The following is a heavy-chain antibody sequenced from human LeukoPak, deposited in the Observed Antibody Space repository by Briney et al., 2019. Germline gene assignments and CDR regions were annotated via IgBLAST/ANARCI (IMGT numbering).Heavy chain of an antibody. CDR1: GFTVSSNY. Sequence: GGSLRLSCAASGFTVSSNYMSWVRQAPGKGLEWVSVIYSGGSTYYADSVKGRFTISRDNSKNTLYLQMNSLRAEDTAVYYCARVLEWTYYMDVWGKGTTVTVSS. CDR3: ARVLEWTYYMDV. J-gene: IGHJ6*03. V-gene: IGHV3-66*01. CDR2: IYSGGST. D-gene: IGHD3-3*01.